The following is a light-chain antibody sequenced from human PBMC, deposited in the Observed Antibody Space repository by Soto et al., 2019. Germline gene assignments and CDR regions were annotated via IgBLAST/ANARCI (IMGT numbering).Light chain of an antibody. CDR2: EVS. V-gene: IGLV2-14*01. Sequence: QSALTQPASVSGSPGQSITISCTGTSSDVGGYNYVSWYQQHPGKAPKLMIYEVSNRPSGVSNRFSGSNSGNTASLTISGLQAEDEADFYCSSYTSSSTLVFGTGTQLTVL. CDR3: SSYTSSSTLV. CDR1: SSDVGGYNY. J-gene: IGLJ1*01.